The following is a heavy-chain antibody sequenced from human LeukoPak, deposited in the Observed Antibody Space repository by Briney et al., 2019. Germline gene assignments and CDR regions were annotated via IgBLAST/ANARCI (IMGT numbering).Heavy chain of an antibody. J-gene: IGHJ4*02. CDR2: IRYDGSTK. CDR1: GFTFSSYG. V-gene: IGHV3-30*02. CDR3: VKGENRDGSGYYDS. D-gene: IGHD3-22*01. Sequence: PGGSLRLSWVASGFTFSSYGMHWVRQAPGKGLEWVAFIRYDGSTKDYADSVKGRFTISRDNSKNTLYLQMNSLRAEDTAVYYCVKGENRDGSGYYDSWGQGTLVTVSS.